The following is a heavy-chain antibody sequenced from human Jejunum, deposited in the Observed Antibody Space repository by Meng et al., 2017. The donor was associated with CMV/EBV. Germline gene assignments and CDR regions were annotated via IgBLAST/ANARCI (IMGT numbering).Heavy chain of an antibody. CDR1: GYTFINYA. D-gene: IGHD1-26*01. CDR3: ARVEVGITSGDY. V-gene: IGHV1-18*01. CDR2: INAYNGDT. J-gene: IGHJ4*02. Sequence: QVQLVQSGSELXXXXXSXKVXCKASGYTFINYAINWVRQAPGQGLEWMGWINAYNGDTNYAQTLQGRVTMTTDTSTSTAYMELRSLRSDDTAVYYCARVEVGITSGDYWGQGTLVTVSS.